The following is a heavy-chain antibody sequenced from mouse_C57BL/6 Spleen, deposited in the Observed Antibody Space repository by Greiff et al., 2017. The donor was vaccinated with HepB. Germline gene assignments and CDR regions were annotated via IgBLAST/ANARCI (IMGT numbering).Heavy chain of an antibody. CDR3: ARANYDYDEQFAY. CDR1: GYSITSGYY. CDR2: ISYDGSN. V-gene: IGHV3-6*01. D-gene: IGHD2-4*01. J-gene: IGHJ3*01. Sequence: EVQLQESGPGLVKPSQSLSLTCSVTGYSITSGYYWNWIRQFPGNKLECMGYISYDGSNNYNPSLKNRISITRDTSKNQFFLKLNSVTTEDTATYYCARANYDYDEQFAYWGQGTLVTVSA.